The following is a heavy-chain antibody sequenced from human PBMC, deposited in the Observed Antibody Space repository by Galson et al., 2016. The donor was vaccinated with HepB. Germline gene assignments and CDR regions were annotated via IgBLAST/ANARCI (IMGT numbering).Heavy chain of an antibody. V-gene: IGHV3-33*01. CDR2: IWYDGSNK. CDR1: GFTFNNYG. J-gene: IGHJ4*02. Sequence: SLRLSCAASGFTFNNYGMDWVRQAPGKGLEWVAVIWYDGSNKYYADSVKGRFTISRDNSKNTLYPQMNSLRAEDTAVYYCARAEEYYDYVWGTYRPGYFDYWGQGTLVTVSS. D-gene: IGHD3-16*02. CDR3: ARAEEYYDYVWGTYRPGYFDY.